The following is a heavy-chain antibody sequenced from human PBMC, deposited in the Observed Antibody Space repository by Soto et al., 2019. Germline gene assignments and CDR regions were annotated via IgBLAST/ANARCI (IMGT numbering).Heavy chain of an antibody. V-gene: IGHV3-30-3*01. J-gene: IGHJ6*02. CDR3: ARDRWESNSQEFYYYYGMDV. CDR2: ISYDGSNK. D-gene: IGHD4-4*01. Sequence: QVQLVESGGGVVQPGRSLRLSCAASGFTFSSYAMHWVRKAPGKGLEWVAVISYDGSNKYYADSVKGRFTISRDNSKNTLYLQMNSLRAEDTAVYYCARDRWESNSQEFYYYYGMDVWGQGTTVTVSS. CDR1: GFTFSSYA.